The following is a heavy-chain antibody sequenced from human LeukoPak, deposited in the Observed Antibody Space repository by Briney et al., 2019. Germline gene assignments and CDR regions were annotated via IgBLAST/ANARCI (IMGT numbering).Heavy chain of an antibody. D-gene: IGHD2-2*01. J-gene: IGHJ4*02. V-gene: IGHV3-48*03. CDR1: GFTFSSYE. CDR2: ISSSGSTI. Sequence: GGSLRLSRAASGFTFSSYEMNWVRQAPGKGLEWVSYISSSGSTIYYADSVKGRFTISRDNAKNSLYLQMDSLRAEDTAVYYCARDYCSSTSCYDYWGQGTLVTVSS. CDR3: ARDYCSSTSCYDY.